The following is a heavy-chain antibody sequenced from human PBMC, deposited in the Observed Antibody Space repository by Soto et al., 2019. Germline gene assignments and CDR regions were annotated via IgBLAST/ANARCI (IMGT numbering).Heavy chain of an antibody. CDR3: ARVDWGYHYYYYAMDI. J-gene: IGHJ6*02. CDR2: IVPIYRSS. D-gene: IGHD2-21*01. Sequence: QVQLVQCGAEMKTPGSSVNVSCTLSGGAFNNYIISWVRQAPGKGLEWVGSIVPIYRSSLFAQKFQGRVTLSADETMNTVYMKMSSLRTDDTARYYCARVDWGYHYYYYAMDIWGQGTAVTVSS. V-gene: IGHV1-69*18. CDR1: GGAFNNYI.